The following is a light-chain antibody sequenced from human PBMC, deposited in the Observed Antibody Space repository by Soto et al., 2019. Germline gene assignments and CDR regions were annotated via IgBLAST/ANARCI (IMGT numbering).Light chain of an antibody. CDR3: HQRTNWPQT. J-gene: IGKJ1*01. CDR1: ESVRSS. Sequence: EIVLTQSPATLSLSPGERATLSCKASESVRSSLAWDQQKPGQAPRLLIYDVSNRATDIPARFSGSESGTDFSLTITSLEPEDFAVYYCHQRTNWPQTFGQGTKVEIK. V-gene: IGKV3-11*01. CDR2: DVS.